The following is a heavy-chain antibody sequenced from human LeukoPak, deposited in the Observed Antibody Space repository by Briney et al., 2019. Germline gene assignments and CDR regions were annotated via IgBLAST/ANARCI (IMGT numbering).Heavy chain of an antibody. CDR1: GFTFSSYA. CDR2: ISSSGGNT. J-gene: IGHJ4*02. Sequence: GGSLRHSCAASGFTFSSYAMSWVRQAPGKGLEWVSAISSSGGNTYYADSVKGRFTISRDNSKNTLYLQMNSLRAEDTAVYYCAKGGSDYDDHGYSFDYWGQGALVTVSS. D-gene: IGHD1-26*01. V-gene: IGHV3-23*01. CDR3: AKGGSDYDDHGYSFDY.